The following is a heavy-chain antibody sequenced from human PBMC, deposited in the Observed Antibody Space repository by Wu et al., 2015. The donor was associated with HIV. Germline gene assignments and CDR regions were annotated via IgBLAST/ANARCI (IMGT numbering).Heavy chain of an antibody. D-gene: IGHD3-10*01. Sequence: QVHLEQSGAEVKKPGSSVKVSCKASGGTFSNYVISWVRQAPGQGLEWMGGIIPIFGTTNYAQKFQGRVTITTEKSSSTSYMELTSLTSNDTAVYYCARAPFSRFGELWYFDYWGQGTLVTVSS. CDR2: IIPIFGTT. CDR1: GGTFSNYV. CDR3: ARAPFSRFGELWYFDY. V-gene: IGHV1-69*05. J-gene: IGHJ4*02.